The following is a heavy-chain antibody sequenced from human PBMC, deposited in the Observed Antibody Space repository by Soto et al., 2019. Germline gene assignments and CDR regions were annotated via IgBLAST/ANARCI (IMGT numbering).Heavy chain of an antibody. CDR3: AKVRHGGGTYFDY. D-gene: IGHD2-15*01. CDR1: GYTFTSYG. J-gene: IGHJ4*02. V-gene: IGHV1-18*04. CDR2: ISAYNGNT. Sequence: ASVKVSCKASGYTFTSYGISWVRQAPGQGLEWMGWISAYNGNTNYAQKLQGRVTMTTDTSTSTAYMELRSLRAEDTAVYYCAKVRHGGGTYFDYWGQGTLVTVSS.